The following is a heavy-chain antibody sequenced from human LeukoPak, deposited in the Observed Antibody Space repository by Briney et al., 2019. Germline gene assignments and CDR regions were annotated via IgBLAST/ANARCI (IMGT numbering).Heavy chain of an antibody. CDR3: AISKGEYYFDY. V-gene: IGHV1-69*04. CDR2: IIPILGIA. D-gene: IGHD3-10*01. CDR1: GYTFTSYD. Sequence: SVKVSCKASGYTFTSYDINWVRQATGQGLEWMGRIIPILGIANYAQKFQGRVTITADKSTSTAYMELSSLRSEDTAVYYCAISKGEYYFDYWGQGTLVTVSS. J-gene: IGHJ4*02.